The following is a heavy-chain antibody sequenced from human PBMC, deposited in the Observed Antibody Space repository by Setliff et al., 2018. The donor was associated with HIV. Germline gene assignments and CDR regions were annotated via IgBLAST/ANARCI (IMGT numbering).Heavy chain of an antibody. J-gene: IGHJ2*01. CDR3: ARESVISDAKIDF. CDR1: GYTFTSYG. Sequence: ASVKVSCKASGYTFTSYGISWVRQAPGQGLEWMGWINPNSGVTNYAQKFQGRVTMTRDTSITTVYMELNRLTSDDTAIYYCARESVISDAKIDFWGRGTLVTVSS. D-gene: IGHD3-22*01. V-gene: IGHV1-2*02. CDR2: INPNSGVT.